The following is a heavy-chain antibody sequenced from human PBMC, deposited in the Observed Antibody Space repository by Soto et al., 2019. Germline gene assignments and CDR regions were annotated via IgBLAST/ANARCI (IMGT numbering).Heavy chain of an antibody. J-gene: IGHJ5*01. D-gene: IGHD7-27*01. CDR3: ARGRYCLTGRCFPNWFDS. CDR1: GDSISNLDYF. Sequence: SETLSLTCAVSGDSISNLDYFWAWIRQPPGQALEYIGYIYKSATTYYNPSFESRVAISVDTSKSQFSLNVTSVTAADTAVYFCARGRYCLTGRCFPNWFDSWGQGALVTVSS. CDR2: IYKSATT. V-gene: IGHV4-30-4*01.